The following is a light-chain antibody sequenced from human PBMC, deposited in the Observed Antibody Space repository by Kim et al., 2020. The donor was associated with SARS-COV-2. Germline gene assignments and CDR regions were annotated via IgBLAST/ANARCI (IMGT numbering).Light chain of an antibody. CDR3: QKYNSAPRT. J-gene: IGKJ3*01. Sequence: ASVGDRVTITCRASQDISNYLAWYQDKPGKVPKLLVYAASTLRSGGPSRISGSRSGTDFTLTISSLQPEDVATYYCQKYNSAPRTFGPGTKVDIK. V-gene: IGKV1-27*01. CDR1: QDISNY. CDR2: AAS.